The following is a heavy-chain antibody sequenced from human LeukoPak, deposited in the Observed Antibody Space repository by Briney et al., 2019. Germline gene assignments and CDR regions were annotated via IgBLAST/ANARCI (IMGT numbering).Heavy chain of an antibody. CDR2: INHSGST. CDR3: ARGTGYPLIG. J-gene: IGHJ4*02. CDR1: GASFSGYY. Sequence: KSSETLSLTCAVYGASFSGYYWSSIRQPPGKGLEWIGEINHSGSTNYNPSLKSRVTISVDTSKNQFSLKLSSVTAADTAVYYCARGTGYPLIGWGQGTLVTVSS. V-gene: IGHV4-34*01. D-gene: IGHD3-22*01.